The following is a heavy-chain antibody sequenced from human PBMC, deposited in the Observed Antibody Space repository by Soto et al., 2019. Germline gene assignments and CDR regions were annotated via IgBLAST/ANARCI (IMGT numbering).Heavy chain of an antibody. V-gene: IGHV5-51*01. Sequence: PGESLKISCKGSGYSFTSYWIDWVRQMPGKGLEWMGIIYPGDSDTRYSPSFQGQVTISADKSISTAYLQWSSLKASDTAMYYCASLGTVTIDYYGMDVWGQGTTVTVSS. D-gene: IGHD4-17*01. CDR3: ASLGTVTIDYYGMDV. J-gene: IGHJ6*02. CDR2: IYPGDSDT. CDR1: GYSFTSYW.